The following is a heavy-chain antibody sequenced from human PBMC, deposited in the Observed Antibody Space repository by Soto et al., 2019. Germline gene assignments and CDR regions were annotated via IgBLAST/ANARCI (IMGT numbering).Heavy chain of an antibody. D-gene: IGHD3-10*01. CDR2: IYHSGST. CDR3: ARDNMHLYGSGSYVWFDP. Sequence: QLQLQESGSGLVKPSQTLSLTSAVSGGSISSGGYSWSWIRQPPGKGLEWIGYIYHSGSTYYNPSLKSRVTISVDRSKNQFSLKLSSVTAADTAVYYCARDNMHLYGSGSYVWFDPWGQGTLVTVSS. V-gene: IGHV4-30-2*01. CDR1: GGSISSGGYS. J-gene: IGHJ5*02.